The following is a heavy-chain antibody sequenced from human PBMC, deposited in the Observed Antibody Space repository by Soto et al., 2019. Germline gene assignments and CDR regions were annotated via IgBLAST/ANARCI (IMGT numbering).Heavy chain of an antibody. V-gene: IGHV1-46*01. CDR1: GYTFTGYY. D-gene: IGHD2-15*01. J-gene: IGHJ3*02. CDR3: ARDDGHDGWRAFDI. CDR2: INPSGGST. Sequence: GASLKVSCKSSGYTFTGYYMHCVRHTPGQGLEWMGIINPSGGSTSYAQKFQGRVTMTRDTSTSTVYMELSSLRSEDTAVYYCARDDGHDGWRAFDIWGQGTMVTVSS.